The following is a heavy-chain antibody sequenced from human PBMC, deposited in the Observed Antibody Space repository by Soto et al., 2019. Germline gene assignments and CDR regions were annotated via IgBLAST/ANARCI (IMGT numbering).Heavy chain of an antibody. J-gene: IGHJ4*02. Sequence: QVQLQESGPGLVKPSQTLSLTCTVSGGSISSGGYYWSWIRQHQGKDLERIGYVYYSRSTYYNPSLQSRFTISVDTSKNQFSLKLSSVTVADTAVYYCTREPLTWCQGTLVTVSS. V-gene: IGHV4-31*03. CDR2: VYYSRST. CDR1: GGSISSGGYY. CDR3: TREPLT.